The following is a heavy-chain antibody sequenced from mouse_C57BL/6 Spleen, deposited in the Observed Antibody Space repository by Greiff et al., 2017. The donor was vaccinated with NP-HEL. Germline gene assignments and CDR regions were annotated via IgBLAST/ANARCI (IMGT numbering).Heavy chain of an antibody. CDR2: ISSGSSTI. J-gene: IGHJ4*01. D-gene: IGHD1-1*01. V-gene: IGHV5-17*01. CDR3: ARLDTTVVGYAMDY. Sequence: EVQGVESGGGLVKPGGSLKLSCAASGFTFSDYGMHWVRQAPEKGLEWVAYISSGSSTIYYADTVKGRFTISRDNAKNTLFLQMTSLRSEDTAMYYCARLDTTVVGYAMDYWGQGTSVTVSS. CDR1: GFTFSDYG.